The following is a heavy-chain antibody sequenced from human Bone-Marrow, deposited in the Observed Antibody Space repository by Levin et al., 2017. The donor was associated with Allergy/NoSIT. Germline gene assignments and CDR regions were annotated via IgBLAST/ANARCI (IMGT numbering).Heavy chain of an antibody. V-gene: IGHV3-23*01. J-gene: IGHJ4*02. CDR1: GFTFSRYA. Sequence: LSLPCAASGFTFSRYAMAWVRQAPGQGLEWVSGMSGSGGRTVYADSVKGRFTISRDNSKNIMYLQMNSLRVEDTALYYCAREDNWNYDYWGQGTLVTVSS. CDR3: AREDNWNYDY. CDR2: MSGSGGRT. D-gene: IGHD1-7*01.